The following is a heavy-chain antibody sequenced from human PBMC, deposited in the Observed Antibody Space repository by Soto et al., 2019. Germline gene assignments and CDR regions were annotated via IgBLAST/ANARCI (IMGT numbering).Heavy chain of an antibody. CDR2: IWFDGTNQ. V-gene: IGHV3-33*01. CDR1: GFTFSSHG. D-gene: IGHD4-4*01. Sequence: GSLRLSCAASGFTFSSHGMHWVRQAPGKGLQWVAVIWFDGTNQYYEDSVKGRFTISRDNSRNILYLQMNTLRLEDTAVYYCVRDRLTGHDAFDIWGQGAMVTVSS. J-gene: IGHJ3*02. CDR3: VRDRLTGHDAFDI.